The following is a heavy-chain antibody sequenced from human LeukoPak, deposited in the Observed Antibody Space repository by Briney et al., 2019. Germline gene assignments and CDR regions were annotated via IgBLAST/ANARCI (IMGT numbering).Heavy chain of an antibody. D-gene: IGHD6-19*01. V-gene: IGHV1-18*04. CDR2: ISTYNDNT. J-gene: IGHJ4*02. CDR3: AREMAVAGSGVIDS. CDR1: GYDFNNNG. Sequence: ASVRVSCKASGYDFNNNGMSWVRQAPGRGLEWMGWISTYNDNTHYAQKFQGRVTMTTDTSTNTAYMELRSLRSDDTAVYYCAREMAVAGSGVIDSWGQGTLVTVSS.